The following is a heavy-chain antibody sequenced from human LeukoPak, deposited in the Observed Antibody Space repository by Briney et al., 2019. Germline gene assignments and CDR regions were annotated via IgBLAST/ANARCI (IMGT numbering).Heavy chain of an antibody. CDR3: ARDMYSSGRVPFEY. D-gene: IGHD6-19*01. J-gene: IGHJ4*02. CDR2: INPSGGST. V-gene: IGHV1-46*01. CDR1: GYTFTSYY. Sequence: ASVKVSCKASGYTFTSYYMHWVRQAPGQGLEWMGIINPSGGSTSYAQKFQGRVTMTTDTSTSTAYMELRSLRSDDTAVYYCARDMYSSGRVPFEYWGQGTLVTVSS.